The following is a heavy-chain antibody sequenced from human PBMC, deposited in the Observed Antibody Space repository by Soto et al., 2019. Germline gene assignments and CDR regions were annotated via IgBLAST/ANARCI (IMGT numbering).Heavy chain of an antibody. CDR2: VSHSGNT. CDR3: ARAKFESTGWHQFDI. J-gene: IGHJ4*02. Sequence: PSETLSLTCTASGGSFTSHFWSWVRQPPGKGLEWIGEVSHSGNTKYYPSLRSRATLSVDSSKNQVSLALTSVTAADTAVYYCARAKFESTGWHQFDIWCQGTLVTVSS. V-gene: IGHV4-34*01. D-gene: IGHD7-27*01. CDR1: GGSFTSHF.